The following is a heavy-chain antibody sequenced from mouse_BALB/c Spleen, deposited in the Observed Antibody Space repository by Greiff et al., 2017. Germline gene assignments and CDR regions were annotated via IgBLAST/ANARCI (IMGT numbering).Heavy chain of an antibody. CDR1: GFSLTSYD. CDR3: VRDSPYGNYGAY. CDR2: IWTGGGT. D-gene: IGHD2-1*01. V-gene: IGHV2-9-2*01. J-gene: IGHJ3*01. Sequence: QVQLQQSGPGLVAPSQSLSITCTVSGFSLTSYDISWIRQPPGKGLEWLGVIWTGGGTNYNSAFMSRLSISKDNSKSQVFLKMNSLQTDDTAIYYCVRDSPYGNYGAYWGQGTLVTVSA.